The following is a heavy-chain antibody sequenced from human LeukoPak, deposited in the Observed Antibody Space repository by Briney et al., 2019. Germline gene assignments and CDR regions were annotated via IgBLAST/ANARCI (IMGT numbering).Heavy chain of an antibody. CDR1: GYTFTSYY. CDR3: ARERRLRTWYFDL. CDR2: INPSGGGA. V-gene: IGHV1-46*01. Sequence: ASVKVSCKASGYTFTSYYIHWVRQAPGQGLEWMGIINPSGGGASYAQKLQGRVTMTRDTSTSTVYMELSSLRSEDTAVYYCARERRLRTWYFDLWGRGTLVTVSS. J-gene: IGHJ2*01.